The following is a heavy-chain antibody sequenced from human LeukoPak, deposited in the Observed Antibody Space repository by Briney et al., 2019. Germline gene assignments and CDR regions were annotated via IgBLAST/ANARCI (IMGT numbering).Heavy chain of an antibody. J-gene: IGHJ4*02. D-gene: IGHD7-27*01. CDR2: ISGSGEST. CDR1: GFISSNYA. CDR3: AREHWDFDY. Sequence: GGSLRLSCAASGFISSNYAITWIRQAPGKGLEWVSEISGSGESTYYGDSVKGRFTISRDNSKNTLYLQMNSLRAGDTAIYYCAREHWDFDYWGQGTLVTVSS. V-gene: IGHV3-23*01.